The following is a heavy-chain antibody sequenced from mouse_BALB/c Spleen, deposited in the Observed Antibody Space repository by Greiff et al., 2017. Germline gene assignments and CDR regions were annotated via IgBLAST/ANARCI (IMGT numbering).Heavy chain of an antibody. J-gene: IGHJ2*01. V-gene: IGHV14-4*02. CDR1: GFNIKDYY. Sequence: EVQLQQSGAELVRSGASVKLSCTASGFNIKDYYMHWVKQRPEQGLEWIGWIDPENGDTEYAPKFQGKATMTADTSSNTAYLQLSSLTSEDTAVYYCNAELTGTSFDYWGQGTTLTVSS. CDR3: NAELTGTSFDY. CDR2: IDPENGDT. D-gene: IGHD4-1*01.